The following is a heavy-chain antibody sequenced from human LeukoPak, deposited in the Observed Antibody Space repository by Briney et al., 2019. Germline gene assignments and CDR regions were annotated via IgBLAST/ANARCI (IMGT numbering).Heavy chain of an antibody. J-gene: IGHJ4*02. V-gene: IGHV1-18*01. CDR1: GGTFSSYA. Sequence: ASVKVSCKASGGTFSSYAISWVRQAPGQGLEWMGWISAYNGNTNYAQKLQGRVTMTTDTSTSTAYMELRSLRSDDTAVYYCARDYYDSSGYYPTIDYWGQGTLVTVSS. CDR2: ISAYNGNT. D-gene: IGHD3-22*01. CDR3: ARDYYDSSGYYPTIDY.